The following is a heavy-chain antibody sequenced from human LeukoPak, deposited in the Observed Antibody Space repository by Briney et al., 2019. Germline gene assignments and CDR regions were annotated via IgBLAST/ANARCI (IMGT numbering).Heavy chain of an antibody. V-gene: IGHV3-23*01. D-gene: IGHD2-2*01. J-gene: IGHJ3*02. CDR1: GFTFSSYA. Sequence: LPGGSLRLSCAASGFTFSSYAMSWVRQAPGKGLEWVSAISGSGGSTYYADSVKGRFTISRDNSKNTLYLQMNSLRAEDTAVYYCAKVVCSSTSCYGGANAFDIWGQGTMVTASS. CDR3: AKVVCSSTSCYGGANAFDI. CDR2: ISGSGGST.